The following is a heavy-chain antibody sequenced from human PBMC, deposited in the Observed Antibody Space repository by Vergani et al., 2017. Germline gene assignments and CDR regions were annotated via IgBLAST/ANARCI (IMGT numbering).Heavy chain of an antibody. J-gene: IGHJ4*02. D-gene: IGHD5-12*01. Sequence: QVQLVQSGAEVKKPGASVKVSCKASGYTFTSYYMHWVRQAPGQGLEWMGIINPSGGSTSYAQKFQGRGTMTRDTSTSTVYMELSSLRSEDTAVYYCATLSDSGYDCDDWGQGTLVTVSS. CDR3: ATLSDSGYDCDD. CDR2: INPSGGST. V-gene: IGHV1-46*01. CDR1: GYTFTSYY.